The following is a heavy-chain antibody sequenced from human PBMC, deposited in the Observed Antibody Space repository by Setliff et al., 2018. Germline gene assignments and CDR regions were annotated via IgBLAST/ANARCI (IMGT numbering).Heavy chain of an antibody. V-gene: IGHV3-30*02. CDR2: IRYDGSEK. J-gene: IGHJ4*02. Sequence: GGSLRLSCAASGFTFNSYGMHWVRQAPGKGLEWVAVIRYDGSEKYYADSVKGRFTISRDISKNTLYLQMNSLRAEDTAVYYCARDKWFGESPFGYWGQGTVVTVSS. CDR3: ARDKWFGESPFGY. D-gene: IGHD3-10*01. CDR1: GFTFNSYG.